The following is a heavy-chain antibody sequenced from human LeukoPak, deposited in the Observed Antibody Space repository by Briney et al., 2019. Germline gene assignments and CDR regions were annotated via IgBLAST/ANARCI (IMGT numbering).Heavy chain of an antibody. CDR2: IYYSGST. CDR1: GGSITSYY. D-gene: IGHD3-16*01. J-gene: IGHJ4*02. Sequence: TETLSLTCTVSGGSITSYYWSWIRHPQGKGLEWIGYIYYSGSTNYNPSLKSRVTISVDTSKNQFSLKLSSVTAAGTAVYYCARAAWGGTYFDYWGQGTLVTVSS. CDR3: ARAAWGGTYFDY. V-gene: IGHV4-59*01.